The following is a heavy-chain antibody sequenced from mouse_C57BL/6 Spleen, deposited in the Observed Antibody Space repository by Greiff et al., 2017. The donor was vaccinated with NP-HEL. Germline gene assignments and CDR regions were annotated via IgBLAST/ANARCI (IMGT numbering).Heavy chain of an antibody. D-gene: IGHD2-3*01. J-gene: IGHJ3*01. CDR1: GYTFTEYT. Sequence: VQGVESGAELVKPGASVKLSCKASGYTFTEYTIHWVKQRSGQGLEWIGWFYPGSGSIKYNEKFKDKATLTADKSSSTVYMELSRLTSEDSAVYFCARSTYDGYYREFAYWGQGTLVTVSA. V-gene: IGHV1-62-2*01. CDR3: ARSTYDGYYREFAY. CDR2: FYPGSGSI.